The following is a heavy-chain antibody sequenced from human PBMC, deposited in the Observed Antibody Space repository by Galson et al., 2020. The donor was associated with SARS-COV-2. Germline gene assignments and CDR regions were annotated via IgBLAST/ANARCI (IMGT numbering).Heavy chain of an antibody. CDR1: GVSISSGDYY. J-gene: IGHJ4*02. D-gene: IGHD3-10*01. CDR2: IYYTGNT. Sequence: TSQTLSLTCPVSGVSISSGDYYWNWIRQSPGKGLESIGFIYYTGNTYYNPSLMSRVSMSVDTSKNEFSLRMTSVTAADTAVYYCASSFFSLTGAYWGQGALVTVSS. V-gene: IGHV4-30-4*08. CDR3: ASSFFSLTGAY.